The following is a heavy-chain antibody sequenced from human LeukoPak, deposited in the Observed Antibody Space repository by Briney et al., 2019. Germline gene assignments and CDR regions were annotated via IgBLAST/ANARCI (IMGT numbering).Heavy chain of an antibody. D-gene: IGHD3-22*01. CDR3: ARERYYYDSSGYSYDAFDI. Sequence: PSETLSLTCAVSGGSISSSNWWSWVRQPPGKGLEWIGEIYHSGSTNYNPSLKSRVTISVDKSKNQFSLKLSSVTAADTAVYYCARERYYYDSSGYSYDAFDIWGQGTMVTVSS. J-gene: IGHJ3*02. CDR2: IYHSGST. CDR1: GGSISSSNW. V-gene: IGHV4-4*02.